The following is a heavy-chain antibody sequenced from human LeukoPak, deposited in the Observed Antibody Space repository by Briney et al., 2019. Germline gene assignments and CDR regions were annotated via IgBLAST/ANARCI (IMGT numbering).Heavy chain of an antibody. CDR2: INHSGST. V-gene: IGHV4-34*01. D-gene: IGHD4-17*01. J-gene: IGHJ4*02. Sequence: GSLRLSCAASGFTVSSNYMSWVRQAPGKGLEWIGEINHSGSTNYNPSLKSRVTISVDTSKNQFSLKLSSVTAADTAVYYCARVSGDYVFDYWGQGTLVTVSS. CDR1: GFTVSSNY. CDR3: ARVSGDYVFDY.